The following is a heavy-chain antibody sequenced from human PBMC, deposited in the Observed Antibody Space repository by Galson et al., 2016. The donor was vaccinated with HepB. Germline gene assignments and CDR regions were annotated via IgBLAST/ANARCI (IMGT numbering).Heavy chain of an antibody. CDR3: ARHDYTFDP. Sequence: SLRLSCAATGFTFDDYAMHWVRQAPGKGLEWAASLSWNSGSISYADSMRGRVTISRDNAKNSLYLQMDSLRSEDTTLYYCARHDYTFDPWGQGTLVTVSS. CDR2: LSWNSGSI. D-gene: IGHD4-11*01. V-gene: IGHV3-9*01. J-gene: IGHJ5*02. CDR1: GFTFDDYA.